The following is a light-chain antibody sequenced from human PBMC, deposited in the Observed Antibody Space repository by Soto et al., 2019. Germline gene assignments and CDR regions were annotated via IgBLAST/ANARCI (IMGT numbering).Light chain of an antibody. CDR2: LTS. Sequence: DIQMTQSPSSLSASVGDRVTITCRANQSISTYLNWFQQKPGRAPKLLIYLTSTLQSGVPSRFSGSGSGTDFTLTISSLQPEDFATYYCQQSSTTPWTFGQGTKVDVK. V-gene: IGKV1-39*01. CDR3: QQSSTTPWT. J-gene: IGKJ1*01. CDR1: QSISTY.